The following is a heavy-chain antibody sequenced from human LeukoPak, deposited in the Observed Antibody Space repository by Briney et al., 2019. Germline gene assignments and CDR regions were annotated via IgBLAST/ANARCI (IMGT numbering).Heavy chain of an antibody. D-gene: IGHD5-12*01. Sequence: GKSLRLSCAASGFNFRDYGIHWVRQAPGKGLEWVALISADGTKKFDADSVRGRSTISRDNSKNTVSLQMNNLRTEDTAVYYCATDIRAVADYWGQGTLVTVSS. J-gene: IGHJ4*02. CDR3: ATDIRAVADY. V-gene: IGHV3-30*03. CDR1: GFNFRDYG. CDR2: ISADGTKK.